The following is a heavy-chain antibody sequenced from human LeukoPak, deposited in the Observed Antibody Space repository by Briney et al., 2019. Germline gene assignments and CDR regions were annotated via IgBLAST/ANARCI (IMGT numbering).Heavy chain of an antibody. V-gene: IGHV4-38-2*01. CDR1: EYPISNAYY. D-gene: IGHD2/OR15-2a*01. J-gene: IGHJ4*02. Sequence: PWETLSLTCAVSEYPISNAYYCGWTRQPPGKGLEWIGSISHGGSTHYNASLKSRVTISLEASKNQFSLRLSSVTAADTAVYYCARQADVPSSIGYFHFWGQGVPVTVSS. CDR3: ARQADVPSSIGYFHF. CDR2: ISHGGST.